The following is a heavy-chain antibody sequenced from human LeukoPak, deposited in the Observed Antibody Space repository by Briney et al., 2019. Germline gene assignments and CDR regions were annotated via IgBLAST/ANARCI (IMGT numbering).Heavy chain of an antibody. D-gene: IGHD1-1*01. CDR1: GGSISSYY. CDR3: ARERVQGGGAFDI. CDR2: IYYSGST. V-gene: IGHV4-59*01. J-gene: IGHJ3*02. Sequence: SETLSLTCTVSGGSISSYYWSWIRQPPGKGLEWIGYIYYSGSTNYNPPLKSRVTISVDTSKNQFSLKLSSVTAADTAVYYCARERVQGGGAFDIWGQGTMVTVSS.